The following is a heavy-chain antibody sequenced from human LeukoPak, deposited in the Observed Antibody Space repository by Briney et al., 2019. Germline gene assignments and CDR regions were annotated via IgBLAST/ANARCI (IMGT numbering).Heavy chain of an antibody. CDR1: GVSISDTTYY. CDR3: ARMGYYDSSVYSNWLDP. D-gene: IGHD3-22*01. Sequence: PSETLSLTCAVSGVSISDTTYYWAWIRQPPGKGLEWIGSVYYSETTYYNPSLKSRLTISMDTSKNQFSLKLSSVTAADTAVYYCARMGYYDSSVYSNWLDPWGQGTLVTVSS. CDR2: VYYSETT. V-gene: IGHV4-39*01. J-gene: IGHJ5*02.